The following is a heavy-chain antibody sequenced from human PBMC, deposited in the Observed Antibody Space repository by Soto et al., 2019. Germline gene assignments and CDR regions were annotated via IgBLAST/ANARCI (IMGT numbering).Heavy chain of an antibody. CDR2: ISQSGTT. V-gene: IGHV4-4*02. J-gene: IGHJ6*02. CDR1: GASISSDNR. Sequence: SETLSLTCAVSGASISSDNRWTWVRQPPGEGLEWIGEISQSGTTKYNPSLASRVTISVDKSKNQFSLRLTSMTAADTAVYYCAKRVPASLRLYYFFGLDFRGPGTTVSVS. CDR3: AKRVPASLRLYYFFGLDF.